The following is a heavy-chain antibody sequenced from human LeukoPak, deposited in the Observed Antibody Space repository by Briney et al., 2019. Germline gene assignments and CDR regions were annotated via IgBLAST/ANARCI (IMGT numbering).Heavy chain of an antibody. CDR2: IHAIGST. V-gene: IGHV4-4*07. CDR3: AKGVWAPRFDS. D-gene: IGHD7-27*01. J-gene: IGHJ5*01. CDR1: GGPMSDSY. Sequence: PSETLSLICTVSGGPMSDSYWYWIRHSAATGMEWIGRIHAIGSTNYNPSLKSRVIISLDTSKNQFSLRLTSVTAADTAVYYCAKGVWAPRFDSWGQGTLVTVSS.